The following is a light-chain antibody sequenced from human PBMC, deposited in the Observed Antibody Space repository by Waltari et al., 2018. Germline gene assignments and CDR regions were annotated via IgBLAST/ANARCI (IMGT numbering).Light chain of an antibody. Sequence: QSALTQPPSASGSPGPSVTISCTGSSRDVGTYNFFSWYQQHPGKAPKLMIYEVTKRPSGVPDRFSGSKSGNTASLSVSGLQAEDEADYYCTSYAGSDKLLFGGGTKLTVL. CDR1: SRDVGTYNF. CDR3: TSYAGSDKLL. V-gene: IGLV2-8*01. J-gene: IGLJ3*02. CDR2: EVT.